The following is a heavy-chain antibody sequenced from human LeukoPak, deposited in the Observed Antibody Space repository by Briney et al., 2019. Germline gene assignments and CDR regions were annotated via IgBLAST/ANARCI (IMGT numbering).Heavy chain of an antibody. CDR1: GFTFSSYG. CDR3: ANTKGGSYYFDY. J-gene: IGHJ4*02. V-gene: IGHV3-23*01. Sequence: GGSLRLSCAASGFTFSSYGMNWVRQAPGKGLEWVSGVSASGGRTFYADSVKGRFTISRDNSKNTLYLQMNSLRAEDTAVYYCANTKGGSYYFDYWGQGTLVTVSS. CDR2: VSASGGRT. D-gene: IGHD1-26*01.